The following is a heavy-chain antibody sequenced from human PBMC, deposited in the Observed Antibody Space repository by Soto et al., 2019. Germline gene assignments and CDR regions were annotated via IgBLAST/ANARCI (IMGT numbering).Heavy chain of an antibody. J-gene: IGHJ2*01. CDR3: ARDRGGIQCGGDCSGWYFDL. D-gene: IGHD2-21*02. Sequence: QVQLQESGPGLVKPSETLSLTCTVSGGSVSSGRYYWSWIRQPPGKGLEWIGYIYYSGITNYNPCLKSRLIISVDTSKNQFSLKLSSVTAADTAVYYCARDRGGIQCGGDCSGWYFDLWGRGTLVTVSS. CDR2: IYYSGIT. V-gene: IGHV4-61*01. CDR1: GGSVSSGRYY.